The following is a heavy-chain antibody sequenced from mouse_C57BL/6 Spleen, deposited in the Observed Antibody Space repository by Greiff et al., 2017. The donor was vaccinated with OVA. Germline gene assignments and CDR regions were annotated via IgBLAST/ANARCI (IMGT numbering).Heavy chain of an antibody. CDR3: ARMGDYYYGSSFYCAMDY. CDR2: IYPRSGNT. V-gene: IGHV1-81*01. J-gene: IGHJ4*01. Sequence: VQLQQSGAELARPGASVKLSCKASGYTFTSSGISWVKQRTGQGLEWIGEIYPRSGNTYYNEKFKGKATLTADKSSSTAYMGLRSLTSEDSAVYFCARMGDYYYGSSFYCAMDYWGQGTSVTVSS. D-gene: IGHD1-1*01. CDR1: GYTFTSSG.